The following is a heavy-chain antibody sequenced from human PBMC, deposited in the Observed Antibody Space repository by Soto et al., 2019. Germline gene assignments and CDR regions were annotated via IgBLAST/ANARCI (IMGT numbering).Heavy chain of an antibody. J-gene: IGHJ4*02. CDR2: ISSSSSYI. Sequence: GGSLRLSCAASGFTFSSYSMNWVRQAPGKGLEWVSSISSSSSYIYYADSVKGRFTISRDNAKNSLYLQMNSLRAEDTAVYYCARDRERYRDFWRGYPCDYWGQGTLVTVSS. CDR3: ARDRERYRDFWRGYPCDY. V-gene: IGHV3-21*01. CDR1: GFTFSSYS. D-gene: IGHD3-3*01.